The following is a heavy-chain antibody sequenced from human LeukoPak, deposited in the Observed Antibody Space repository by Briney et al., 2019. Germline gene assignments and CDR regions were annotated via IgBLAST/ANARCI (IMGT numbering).Heavy chain of an antibody. CDR1: GYTFTDYY. J-gene: IGHJ5*02. Sequence: ASVKVSCKASGYTFTDYYVNWVRQAPGQGLEWVGWINPTSGGTSYAQKFQGRVTMTRDTSISAAYMELSRLRSDDTAVYYCVREATWFAPWGQGTLVTVSS. CDR2: INPTSGGT. CDR3: VREATWFAP. D-gene: IGHD1-26*01. V-gene: IGHV1-2*02.